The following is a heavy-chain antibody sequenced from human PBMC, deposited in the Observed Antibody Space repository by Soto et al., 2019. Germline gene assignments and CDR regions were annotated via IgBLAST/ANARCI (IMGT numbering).Heavy chain of an antibody. Sequence: SVKGSCKASGRTFSSYAISWVRQAPGQGLEWMGGIIPIFGTANYAQKFQGRVTITADESTSTAYMELNSLRSEDTAVYYCARGPPGRGYFDDWGQGTLVTVSS. CDR2: IIPIFGTA. J-gene: IGHJ4*02. CDR3: ARGPPGRGYFDD. CDR1: GRTFSSYA. V-gene: IGHV1-69*13.